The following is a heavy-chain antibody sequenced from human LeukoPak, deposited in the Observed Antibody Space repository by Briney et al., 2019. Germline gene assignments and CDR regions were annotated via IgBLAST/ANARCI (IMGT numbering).Heavy chain of an antibody. Sequence: SEPLSLTCALYGEPFNGYYWRWLRRPPGKGREGIREINHSGSTNYNTSIKRRVTISVDTSKNQFSLKPSSVTAADTAVYYCARVVVPAVIFPRDYYYYYGMDVWGQGTTVTVSS. V-gene: IGHV4-34*01. CDR1: GEPFNGYY. CDR2: INHSGST. D-gene: IGHD2-2*01. CDR3: ARVVVPAVIFPRDYYYYYGMDV. J-gene: IGHJ6*02.